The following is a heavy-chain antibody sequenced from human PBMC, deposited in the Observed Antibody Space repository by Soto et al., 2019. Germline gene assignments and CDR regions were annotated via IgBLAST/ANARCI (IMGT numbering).Heavy chain of an antibody. V-gene: IGHV4-34*01. J-gene: IGHJ3*02. CDR1: VGSLGGYY. CDR3: ARGECSSNYCFTRWALDI. D-gene: IGHD2-2*01. Sequence: VQLQQWGAGLLRLSEPLPLTCAVMVGSLGGYYWTWIAQPPGKGLGGFGEINQSGSTNYNPSLKSRVSISADTSKKQFSLNLTSVTAADTAVYYCARGECSSNYCFTRWALDIWGQGTVVTVSS. CDR2: INQSGST.